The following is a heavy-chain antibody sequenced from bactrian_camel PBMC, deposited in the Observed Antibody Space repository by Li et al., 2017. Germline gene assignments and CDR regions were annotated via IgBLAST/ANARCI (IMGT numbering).Heavy chain of an antibody. D-gene: IGHD1*01. CDR2: IATGSGNT. CDR1: YTRRPNY. V-gene: IGHV3S40*01. J-gene: IGHJ7*01. Sequence: DVQLVESGGGSVQAGGSLRLSCTYTRRPNYVTWFRQGPGNEREGVARIATGSGNTYYADSVKGRFTVSRDSANNTINLMMNSLKPEDTAMYYCATEERSLIGEPCKNAQMTRPMDYWGKGTQVTVS.